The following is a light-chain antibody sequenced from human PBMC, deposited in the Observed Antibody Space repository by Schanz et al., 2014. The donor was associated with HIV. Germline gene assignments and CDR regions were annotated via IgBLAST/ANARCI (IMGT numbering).Light chain of an antibody. V-gene: IGKV3-20*01. CDR2: GVS. CDR1: QSVGSSY. CDR3: QQYGGSPT. Sequence: EIVLTQSPGTLSLSPGERATLSCRASQSVGSSYLAWYQHKPGQAPRLLIYGVSSRATGIPDRFSGSGSGSAFTLIISRLEPADIAVYYCQQYGGSPTFGQGTKVEIK. J-gene: IGKJ1*01.